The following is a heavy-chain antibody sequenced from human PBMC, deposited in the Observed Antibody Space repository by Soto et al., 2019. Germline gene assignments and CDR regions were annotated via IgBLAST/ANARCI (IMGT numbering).Heavy chain of an antibody. CDR2: ISTYNSDT. CDR3: AREYCSGGSCYGGDY. CDR1: GYTLTSYG. V-gene: IGHV1-18*01. D-gene: IGHD2-15*01. Sequence: QVQLVQSGAEVQEPGASVKVSCKASGYTLTSYGISWVRQAPGQGLEWMGWISTYNSDTKYAHKFQDRVTMTTDTSTSTAYMELRSLRSDDTAVYYCAREYCSGGSCYGGDYWGQGTLVTVSS. J-gene: IGHJ4*02.